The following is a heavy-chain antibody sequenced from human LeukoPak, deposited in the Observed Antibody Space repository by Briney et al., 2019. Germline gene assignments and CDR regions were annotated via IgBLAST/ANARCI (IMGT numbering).Heavy chain of an antibody. J-gene: IGHJ4*02. CDR3: ARQAWNYFDY. Sequence: PSETLSLTCTVSGGSISSSSYYWGWIRQPPGKGLEWIGTIYYSGSAYYNPSLKSRVTISVDTSKSQFSLKLSSVIAADTAVYYCARQAWNYFDYWGQGTLVTVSS. CDR2: IYYSGSA. D-gene: IGHD1-1*01. CDR1: GGSISSSSYY. V-gene: IGHV4-39*01.